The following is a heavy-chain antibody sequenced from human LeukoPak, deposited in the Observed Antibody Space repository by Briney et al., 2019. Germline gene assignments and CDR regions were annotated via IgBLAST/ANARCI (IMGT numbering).Heavy chain of an antibody. CDR3: SKDIGATDYTPEAFDI. D-gene: IGHD4-11*01. J-gene: IGHJ3*02. CDR1: GFTFDDYA. Sequence: HTGGSLRLSCAASGFTFDDYAMHWVRQAPGKGLEWVSGISWNSDNRGHADSVKGRFTISRDDAKNSLYLQMNSLRPEDTALYYCSKDIGATDYTPEAFDIWGQGTMVTVSS. V-gene: IGHV3-9*01. CDR2: ISWNSDNR.